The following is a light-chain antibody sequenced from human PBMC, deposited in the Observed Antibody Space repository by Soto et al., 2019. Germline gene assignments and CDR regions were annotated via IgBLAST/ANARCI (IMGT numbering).Light chain of an antibody. V-gene: IGKV3-20*01. CDR2: GSS. J-gene: IGKJ1*01. Sequence: EIVLTQSPGTLSLSPGEIATISCRASQRVSSRYFAWFQQRPGQVPRLLIFGSSSSVPGIPDRFSGSGSGTDFTLTISRLEPEDFGVYYCQQYYHSPRTFGQRSKVEIK. CDR3: QQYYHSPRT. CDR1: QRVSSRY.